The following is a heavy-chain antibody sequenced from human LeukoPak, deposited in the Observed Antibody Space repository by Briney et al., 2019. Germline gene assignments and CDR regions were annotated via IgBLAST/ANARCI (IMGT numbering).Heavy chain of an antibody. D-gene: IGHD3-10*01. V-gene: IGHV4-38-2*02. Sequence: SETLSLTCTVSGYSISSGYYWSWIRQPPGKGLEWIGEINHSGSTNYNPSLKSRVTISVDTSKNQFSLKLSSVTAADTAVYYCARHDLLWFGERYNWFDPWGQGTLVTVSS. J-gene: IGHJ5*02. CDR2: INHSGST. CDR1: GYSISSGYY. CDR3: ARHDLLWFGERYNWFDP.